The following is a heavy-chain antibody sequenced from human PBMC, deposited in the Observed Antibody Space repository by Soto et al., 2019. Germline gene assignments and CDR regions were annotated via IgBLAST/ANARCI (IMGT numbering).Heavy chain of an antibody. J-gene: IGHJ2*01. D-gene: IGHD3-16*01. CDR2: IIPIFGTA. CDR3: ARPFQSWPGGWYFDL. Sequence: QVQLVQSGAEVKKPGSSVKVSCKASGGTFSSYSINLVRQAPGQGLEWMGGIIPIFGTANYAQKFQGRVTFTADESTSTAHMELSSLRNEDTAVYYCARPFQSWPGGWYFDLWGRGTLVTVSS. CDR1: GGTFSSYS. V-gene: IGHV1-69*01.